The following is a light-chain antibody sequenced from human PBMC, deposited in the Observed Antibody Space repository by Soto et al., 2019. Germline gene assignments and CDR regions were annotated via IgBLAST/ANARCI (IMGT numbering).Light chain of an antibody. CDR3: QHYKPYKT. J-gene: IGKJ1*01. CDR2: DAS. Sequence: DIQMTQSPSTLSASVGDRVTITCRASQSISSWLAWYQQKPGKAPKLLIYDASSLESGVPSRFSGSGSGTEFTLTISSLQPDDFATYYCQHYKPYKTFGQGTKVDIK. V-gene: IGKV1-5*01. CDR1: QSISSW.